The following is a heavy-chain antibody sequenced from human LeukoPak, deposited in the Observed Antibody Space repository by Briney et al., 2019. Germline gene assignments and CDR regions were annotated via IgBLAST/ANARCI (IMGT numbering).Heavy chain of an antibody. Sequence: PSETLSLTCAVYGGSFSNYYWSWIRQPPGKGLEWIGEMTHSGSTNYNPSLKSRVTISVDTSKNQFSLKLSSVTVADTAVYYCAKDRWGAVASFDYWGQGTLVTVSS. CDR1: GGSFSNYY. V-gene: IGHV4-34*01. J-gene: IGHJ4*02. CDR2: MTHSGST. D-gene: IGHD6-19*01. CDR3: AKDRWGAVASFDY.